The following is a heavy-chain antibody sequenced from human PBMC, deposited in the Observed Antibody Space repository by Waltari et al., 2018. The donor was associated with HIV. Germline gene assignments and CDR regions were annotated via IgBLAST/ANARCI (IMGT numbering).Heavy chain of an antibody. V-gene: IGHV5-10-1*01. D-gene: IGHD2-15*01. CDR2: IDPRDSYT. J-gene: IGHJ3*02. Sequence: EVQLVQSGAEVTKPGESLRISCTGSGYSFTSYWISWVRQMPGKGLEWMGRIDPRDSYTNYSPSFQGHGTISADKSISTAYLQWSSLKASDTAMYYCARQPADIVVVVAAPQAFDIWGQGTMVTVSS. CDR1: GYSFTSYW. CDR3: ARQPADIVVVVAAPQAFDI.